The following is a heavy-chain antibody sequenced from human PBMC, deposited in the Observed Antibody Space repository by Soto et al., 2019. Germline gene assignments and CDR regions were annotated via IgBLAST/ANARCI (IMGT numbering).Heavy chain of an antibody. CDR3: VRDMFCFGTSGYYRDADY. CDR2: ISTYNGNT. V-gene: IGHV1-18*01. CDR1: GYTFTTYG. Sequence: QVQLVQSGAEVKKPGASVKVSCKACGYTFTTYGISWVRQTPGQGLEWMGWISTYNGNTNYAQNLQGRVTMTTDTYTSTAYMELRSLRSDDTAVYYCVRDMFCFGTSGYYRDADYWGQGTLVTVSS. D-gene: IGHD3-22*01. J-gene: IGHJ4*02.